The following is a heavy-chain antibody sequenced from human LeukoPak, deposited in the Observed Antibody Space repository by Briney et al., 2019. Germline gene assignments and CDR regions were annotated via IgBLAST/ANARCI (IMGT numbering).Heavy chain of an antibody. Sequence: GSLRLSCAASGLSFNNAWMNWGRQAPGKGLEWVGRIKSKTNGGTTEYAAPVKDRFTILRDDSKNTLYLQMNSLRADDTAVYYCAKVVTVAGTSDYWGQGTLVTVSS. CDR1: GLSFNNAW. V-gene: IGHV3-15*07. J-gene: IGHJ4*02. CDR2: IKSKTNGGTT. CDR3: AKVVTVAGTSDY. D-gene: IGHD6-19*01.